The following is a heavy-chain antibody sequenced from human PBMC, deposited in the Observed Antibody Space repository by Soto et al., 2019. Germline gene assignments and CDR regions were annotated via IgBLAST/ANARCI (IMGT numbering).Heavy chain of an antibody. CDR3: ARLPFPWGWFDP. J-gene: IGHJ5*02. D-gene: IGHD3-16*01. Sequence: QVQLVESGGGLVKPGGSLRLSCAASGIVFSDYMSWVRQAPGKGLEWLSYISGSGRTIYSADSVKGRFTISRDNATNSLYRQMNNVRTEDTAVDYCARLPFPWGWFDPWGQGTLVTVSS. CDR1: GIVFSDY. V-gene: IGHV3-11*01. CDR2: ISGSGRTI.